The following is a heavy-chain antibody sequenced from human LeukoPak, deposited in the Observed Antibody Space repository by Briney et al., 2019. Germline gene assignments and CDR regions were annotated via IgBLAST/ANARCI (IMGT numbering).Heavy chain of an antibody. CDR3: AKDRDSSGWSPPLNWFDP. V-gene: IGHV3-23*01. J-gene: IGHJ5*02. Sequence: GGSLRLSCAASGFTFSSYAMSWVRQAPGKGLEWVSAISGSGGSTYYADSVKGRFTISRDNSKNTLYLQMNSLRAEGTAVYYCAKDRDSSGWSPPLNWFDPWGQGTLVTVSS. CDR2: ISGSGGST. D-gene: IGHD6-19*01. CDR1: GFTFSSYA.